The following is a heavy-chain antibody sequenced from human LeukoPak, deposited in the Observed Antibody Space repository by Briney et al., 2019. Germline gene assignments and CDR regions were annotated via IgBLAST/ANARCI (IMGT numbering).Heavy chain of an antibody. CDR3: ARDKLVGATILDY. CDR1: GFTFSTYW. CDR2: INQHGGEL. Sequence: QPGGSPRLSCAASGFTFSTYWMSWVRQAPGKGLEWVANINQHGGELYYVDSVKGRFTISRDNAKNSLSLQMNSLRAEDTAVYYCARDKLVGATILDYWGQGTLVTVSS. D-gene: IGHD1-26*01. J-gene: IGHJ4*02. V-gene: IGHV3-7*01.